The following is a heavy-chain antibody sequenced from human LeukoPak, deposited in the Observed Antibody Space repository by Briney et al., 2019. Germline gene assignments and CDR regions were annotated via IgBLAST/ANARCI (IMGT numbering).Heavy chain of an antibody. CDR1: GFTFSNAW. V-gene: IGHV3-15*01. J-gene: IGHJ4*02. CDR3: ITAPSGSYSG. D-gene: IGHD1-26*01. CDR2: IKSKTDGGTT. Sequence: GGSLRLSCAASGFTFSNAWMSWVRQAPGKGLEWVGRIKSKTDGGTTDYAAPVKGRFTISGDDSKNTLFLQMNSLKTEDTAVYYCITAPSGSYSGRGQGTLVTISS.